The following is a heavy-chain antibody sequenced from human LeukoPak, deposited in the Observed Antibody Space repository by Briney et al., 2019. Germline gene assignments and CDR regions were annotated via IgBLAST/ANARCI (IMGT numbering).Heavy chain of an antibody. CDR2: INHSGST. CDR3: ARARTGYCSSTSCYNKELRLNWFDP. D-gene: IGHD2-2*02. V-gene: IGHV4-38-2*02. J-gene: IGHJ5*02. CDR1: GYSISSGYY. Sequence: PSETLSLTCTVSGYSISSGYYWGWIRQPPGKGLEWIGEINHSGSTNYNTSLKSRVTISVDTSKNQFSLKLSSVTAADTAAYYCARARTGYCSSTSCYNKELRLNWFDPWGQGTLVTVSS.